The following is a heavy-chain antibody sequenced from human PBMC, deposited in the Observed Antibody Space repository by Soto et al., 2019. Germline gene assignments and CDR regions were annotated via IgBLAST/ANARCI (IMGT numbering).Heavy chain of an antibody. Sequence: PSETLSLTCTVSGGSISSGGYYWSWIRQHPGKGLEWIGYIYYSGSTYYNPSLKSRVTISVDTSKNQFSLKLSSVTAADTAVYYCARTYYHYVWGSYRYGGNWFHPRRQGTLVTVSS. CDR3: ARTYYHYVWGSYRYGGNWFHP. CDR1: GGSISSGGYY. V-gene: IGHV4-31*03. J-gene: IGHJ5*02. D-gene: IGHD3-16*02. CDR2: IYYSGST.